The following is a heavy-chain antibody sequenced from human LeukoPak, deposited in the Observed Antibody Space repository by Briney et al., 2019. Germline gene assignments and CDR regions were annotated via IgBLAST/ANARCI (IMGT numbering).Heavy chain of an antibody. J-gene: IGHJ4*02. CDR1: GDSFSNYV. D-gene: IGHD3-22*01. CDR3: ATDRADYDSSGSLYY. CDR2: MNPNSGNT. V-gene: IGHV1-8*02. Sequence: GASVKVSCKASGDSFSNYVITWVRQATGQGLEWMGWMNPNSGNTGYAQKFQGRVTMTEDTSTDTAYMELSSLRSEDTAVYYCATDRADYDSSGSLYYWGQGTLVTVSS.